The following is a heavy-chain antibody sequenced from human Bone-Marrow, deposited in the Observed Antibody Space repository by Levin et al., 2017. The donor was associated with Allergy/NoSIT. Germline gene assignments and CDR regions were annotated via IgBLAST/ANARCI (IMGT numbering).Heavy chain of an antibody. CDR1: GYTFTSYG. J-gene: IGHJ4*02. CDR3: ARGLSHIGPRGEDTPPETYYFDY. D-gene: IGHD3-16*01. V-gene: IGHV1-18*01. Sequence: GESLKISCKASGYTFTSYGISWVRQAPGQGLEWMGWISAYNGNTNYAQKLQGRVTMTTDTSTSTAYMELRSLRSDDTAVYYCARGLSHIGPRGEDTPPETYYFDYWGQGTLVTVSS. CDR2: ISAYNGNT.